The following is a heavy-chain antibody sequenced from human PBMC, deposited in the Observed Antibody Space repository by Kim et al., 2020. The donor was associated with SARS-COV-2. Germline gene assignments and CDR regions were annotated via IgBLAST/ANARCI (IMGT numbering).Heavy chain of an antibody. CDR2: ISSDGSSI. D-gene: IGHD6-6*01. J-gene: IGHJ4*02. Sequence: GGSLRLSCAATGFTFSYYWMHWVRQTPGEGLVWVARISSDGSSITYADSMRGRFIAYRDNPRNTVYLQMVSLRVDDTAVYYCARDRPGGTPFAIWGQGA. CDR3: ARDRPGGTPFAI. CDR1: GFTFSYYW. V-gene: IGHV3-74*01.